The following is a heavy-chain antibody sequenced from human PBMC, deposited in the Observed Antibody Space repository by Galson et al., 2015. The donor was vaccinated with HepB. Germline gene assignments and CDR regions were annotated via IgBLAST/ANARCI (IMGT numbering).Heavy chain of an antibody. CDR3: ARGTHILVVVAANFDY. V-gene: IGHV1-2*06. D-gene: IGHD2-15*01. CDR2: INPKSGGT. J-gene: IGHJ4*02. CDR1: GYTFTDYY. Sequence: QSGAEVKKPGESLRISCKASGYTFTDYYIHWVRQAPGQGLEWMGRINPKSGGTNFAQKFQGRVTMTRDTSISTAYMELSSLRSDDTAFYYCARGTHILVVVAANFDYWGQGTLVTVSS.